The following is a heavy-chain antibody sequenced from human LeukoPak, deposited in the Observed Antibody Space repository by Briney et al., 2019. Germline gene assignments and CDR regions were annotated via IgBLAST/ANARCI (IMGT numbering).Heavy chain of an antibody. J-gene: IGHJ4*02. Sequence: SETLSLTCSVSGGSISLSYYYWGWIRQPPGKGLEWIGSIYHSGSTYYNPSLKSRVTISVDTSKNQFSLKLSSVTAADTAVYYCARDEGDFWSGYPSDWGQGTLVTVSS. CDR3: ARDEGDFWSGYPSD. CDR2: IYHSGST. CDR1: GGSISLSYYY. D-gene: IGHD3-3*01. V-gene: IGHV4-39*07.